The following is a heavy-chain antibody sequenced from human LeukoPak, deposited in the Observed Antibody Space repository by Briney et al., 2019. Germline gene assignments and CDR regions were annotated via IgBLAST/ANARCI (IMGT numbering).Heavy chain of an antibody. Sequence: SETLSLTCTVSGGSISSSSYYWGWIRQPPGKGLELIGNIYYSGSTYYNPSLKSRVTISVDTSKNQFSLKLSSVTAADTAVYYCASKSRLAGTFDYWGQGTLVTVSS. V-gene: IGHV4-39*01. D-gene: IGHD6-19*01. CDR2: IYYSGST. CDR3: ASKSRLAGTFDY. J-gene: IGHJ4*02. CDR1: GGSISSSSYY.